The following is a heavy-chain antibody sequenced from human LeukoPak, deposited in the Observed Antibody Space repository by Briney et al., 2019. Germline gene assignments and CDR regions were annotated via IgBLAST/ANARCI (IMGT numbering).Heavy chain of an antibody. Sequence: SETLSLTCTVSGYSISSGYYWGWIRQPPGKGLEWIGSICHSGSTYYNPSLKSRVTISVDTPKNQFSLKLSSVTAADTAVYYCARESVYGGNSGYFGYWGQGTLVTVSS. CDR1: GYSISSGYY. CDR3: ARESVYGGNSGYFGY. CDR2: ICHSGST. D-gene: IGHD4-23*01. V-gene: IGHV4-38-2*02. J-gene: IGHJ4*02.